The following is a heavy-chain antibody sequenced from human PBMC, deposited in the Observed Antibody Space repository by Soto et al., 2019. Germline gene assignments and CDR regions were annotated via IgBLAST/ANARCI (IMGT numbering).Heavy chain of an antibody. CDR1: GLTFNIFA. V-gene: IGHV3-30-3*01. D-gene: IGHD3-9*01. CDR2: ISYDGREI. CDR3: ASDPLAVTGSFVDY. J-gene: IGHJ4*02. Sequence: PGGSLRLSCVASGLTFNIFAFHWVRQAPGKGLEWLSVISYDGREIHYSESVKGRFTISRDSSTNTVYLEMNSLRYEDTAVYYCASDPLAVTGSFVDYWGQGTLVTVYS.